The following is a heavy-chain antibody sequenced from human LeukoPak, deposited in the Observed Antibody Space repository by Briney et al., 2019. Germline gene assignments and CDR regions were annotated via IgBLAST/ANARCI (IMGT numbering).Heavy chain of an antibody. CDR3: AKGRGSSRIFQH. J-gene: IGHJ1*01. V-gene: IGHV3-30*18. CDR1: GFTFSSYG. CDR2: ISYDGSNK. D-gene: IGHD6-13*01. Sequence: GGSLRLSCAASGFTFSSYGMHWVRQAPGKGLEWVAVISYDGSNKYYADSVKGRFTISRDNSKNTLYLQMNSLRAEDSAVYFRAKGRGSSRIFQHWGQGTLVTVSS.